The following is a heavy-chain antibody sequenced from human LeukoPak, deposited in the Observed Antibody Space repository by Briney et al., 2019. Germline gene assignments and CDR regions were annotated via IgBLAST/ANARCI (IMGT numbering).Heavy chain of an antibody. CDR1: GFTFSRYS. CDR3: ARDTEHLYFVFDY. V-gene: IGHV3-48*02. J-gene: IGHJ4*02. CDR2: ISRSVSTI. Sequence: GGSLRLSCAASGFTFSRYSMNWVRQAPGKGLEWVSYISRSVSTIYYADSVMGRFTISRDNAKNSLYLQMNSLRDEDTAVYYCARDTEHLYFVFDYWGQGTLVSVSS. D-gene: IGHD2-2*02.